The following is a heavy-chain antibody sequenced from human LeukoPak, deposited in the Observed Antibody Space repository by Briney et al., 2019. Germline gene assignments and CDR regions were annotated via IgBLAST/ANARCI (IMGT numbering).Heavy chain of an antibody. CDR1: GFTFSSYW. D-gene: IGHD1-26*01. Sequence: GESLTLSCAASGFTFSSYWRHWVRQTPRNGLVWVSRINPDGSSTSYADSVKGRFTISRDNTKNPLYLQMNSRRAEGPAGYYCARGGQGYYIWGQGTIVTVSS. J-gene: IGHJ3*02. CDR2: INPDGSST. V-gene: IGHV3-74*01. CDR3: ARGGQGYYI.